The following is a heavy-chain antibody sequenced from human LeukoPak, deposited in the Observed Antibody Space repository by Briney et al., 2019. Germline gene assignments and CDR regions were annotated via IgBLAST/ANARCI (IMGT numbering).Heavy chain of an antibody. V-gene: IGHV4-34*01. CDR2: INRSGST. CDR3: ARGRNWNRAWVDY. CDR1: GGSFSGYY. Sequence: SETLSLTCAVYGGSFSGYYWSWIRQPPGKGLEWIGEINRSGSTNYNPSLKSRVTISVDTSKNQFSLKLSSVTAADTAVYYCARGRNWNRAWVDYWGQGTLVTVSS. D-gene: IGHD1-20*01. J-gene: IGHJ4*02.